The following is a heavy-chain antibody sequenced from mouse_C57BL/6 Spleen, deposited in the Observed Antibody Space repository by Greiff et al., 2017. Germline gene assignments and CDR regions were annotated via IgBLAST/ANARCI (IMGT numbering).Heavy chain of an antibody. J-gene: IGHJ2*01. D-gene: IGHD3-2*02. CDR3: ALTAQATDY. Sequence: QVQLQQPGAELVKPGAAVKLSCTAAGYTFDCYWMHWVKQRPGRGLGWIGMIHPNSGSTNDNEKLKSKATLTVAKSSSTPYMQLSSLTSEDSAVYYCALTAQATDYWGQGTTLTVSS. V-gene: IGHV1-64*01. CDR2: IHPNSGST. CDR1: GYTFDCYW.